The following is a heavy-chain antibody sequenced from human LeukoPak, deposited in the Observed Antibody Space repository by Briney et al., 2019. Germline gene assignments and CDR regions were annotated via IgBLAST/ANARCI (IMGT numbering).Heavy chain of an antibody. J-gene: IGHJ4*02. CDR1: GFTFSNYA. D-gene: IGHD2-15*01. V-gene: IGHV3-23*01. CDR2: ISGNGGST. Sequence: GGSLRLSCTASGFTFSNYAMSWVRQAPGKGLEWVSAISGNGGSTFDADSVKGRFTISRDNSKNTLYLQMNSLRAEDTAVYYCAKTYPEYCSGGSCYSGNDYWGQGTLVTVSS. CDR3: AKTYPEYCSGGSCYSGNDY.